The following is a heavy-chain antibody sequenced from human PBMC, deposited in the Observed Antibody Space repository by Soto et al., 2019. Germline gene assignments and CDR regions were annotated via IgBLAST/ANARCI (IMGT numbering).Heavy chain of an antibody. CDR1: GFTFSDHY. V-gene: IGHV3-72*01. D-gene: IGHD1-1*01. CDR2: IRNKANDYTT. Sequence: VQLVESGGGLVQPGGSLRLSCAASGFTFSDHYMDWVRQAPGKGLEWVGRIRNKANDYTTEYAASVKDRFTISRDDSKNSLYLRMNSLKTEDTAVYYCARTGTPDSWGQGTLVTVSS. CDR3: ARTGTPDS. J-gene: IGHJ4*02.